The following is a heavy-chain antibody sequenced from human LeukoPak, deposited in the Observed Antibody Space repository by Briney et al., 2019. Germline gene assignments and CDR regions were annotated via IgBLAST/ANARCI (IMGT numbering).Heavy chain of an antibody. J-gene: IGHJ4*02. CDR3: ARDSPSAAGTLPNDY. CDR1: GGTFSSYA. Sequence: SVKVSCKASGGTFSSYAISWVRQAPGQGLEWMGGIIPIFGTANYAQKFQGRVTITADESTSTAYMELSSLRSEDTAVYYCARDSPSAAGTLPNDYWGQGTLVTASS. D-gene: IGHD6-13*01. V-gene: IGHV1-69*13. CDR2: IIPIFGTA.